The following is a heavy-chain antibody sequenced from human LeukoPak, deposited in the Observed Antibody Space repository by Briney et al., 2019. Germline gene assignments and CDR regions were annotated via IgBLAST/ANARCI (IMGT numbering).Heavy chain of an antibody. CDR2: INPSSGST. J-gene: IGHJ4*02. Sequence: ASVKVSCKTSGYTFTSHFMHWVRQAPGQGLEWMGVINPSSGSTSYARKFQGRVTMTRDMSTSTVYMELSSLRSEDTAVYYCARAGGYCSGGSCFDYWGQGTLVTVSS. V-gene: IGHV1-46*01. CDR3: ARAGGYCSGGSCFDY. D-gene: IGHD2-15*01. CDR1: GYTFTSHF.